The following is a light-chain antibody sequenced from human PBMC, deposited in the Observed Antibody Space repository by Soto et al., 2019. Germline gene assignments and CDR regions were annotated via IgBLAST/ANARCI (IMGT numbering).Light chain of an antibody. V-gene: IGKV3-15*01. CDR2: DAS. Sequence: ELVLTHCPATRSVSPGESTTVSCSASQSVKTHLAWYQQKPGQAPRLLIYDASTRAAGIAARFSGSGSGTDFTLTITSLQSEDSAVYYCQQYNEWPPITFGQGIRLENK. CDR1: QSVKTH. CDR3: QQYNEWPPIT. J-gene: IGKJ5*01.